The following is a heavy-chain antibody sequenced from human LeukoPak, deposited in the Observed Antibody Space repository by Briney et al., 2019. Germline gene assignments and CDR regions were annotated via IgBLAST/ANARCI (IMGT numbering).Heavy chain of an antibody. V-gene: IGHV3-30*02. J-gene: IGHJ4*02. CDR3: AKVPLSSSGWDREYYFDY. CDR2: IRSDSSNQ. CDR1: AFRFSSYG. Sequence: GGSLRLSCAASAFRFSSYGMHWVRQAPGKGPEWVAFIRSDSSNQYYADSVKGRFTISRDNSKNTLYLQMNSPRAEDTAVYYCAKVPLSSSGWDREYYFDYWGQGTLVTVSS. D-gene: IGHD6-19*01.